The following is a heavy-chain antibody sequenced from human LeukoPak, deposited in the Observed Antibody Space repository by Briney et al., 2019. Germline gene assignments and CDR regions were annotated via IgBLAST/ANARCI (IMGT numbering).Heavy chain of an antibody. J-gene: IGHJ4*02. Sequence: KESGPALVKPPQTLTLTCTFSGFSLRTRGMRVSWIRQPPGKALEWLPRIDWDDDRFYSTSLKTRLTISKDTSKNQVVITMTNMDPVDTATYYCARTTPFNYYFDYWGQGTLVTVSS. V-gene: IGHV2-70*04. CDR1: GFSLRTRGMR. CDR2: IDWDDDR. CDR3: ARTTPFNYYFDY.